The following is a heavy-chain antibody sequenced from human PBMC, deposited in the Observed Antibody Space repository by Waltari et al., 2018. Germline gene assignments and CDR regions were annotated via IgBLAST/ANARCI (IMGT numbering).Heavy chain of an antibody. Sequence: QVQLVESGGGVVQPGGSLRLSCAASGFTFHIYGMNWVRQAPGRGLEWVSFILSDASHIYYLDSVKGRFTISRDNSKNTLFLHMNSLRGDDTAVYYCARSPLGEHWLGFDYWGQGAQVTVSS. J-gene: IGHJ4*02. D-gene: IGHD3-16*01. V-gene: IGHV3-30*02. CDR1: GFTFHIYG. CDR2: ILSDASHI. CDR3: ARSPLGEHWLGFDY.